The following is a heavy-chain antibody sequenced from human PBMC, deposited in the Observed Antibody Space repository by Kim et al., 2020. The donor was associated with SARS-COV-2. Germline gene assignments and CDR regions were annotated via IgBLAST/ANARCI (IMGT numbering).Heavy chain of an antibody. Sequence: SETLSLTCTVSGGSISSSSYYWGWIRQPPGKGLEWIGSIYYSGSTYYNPSLKSRVTISVDTSKNQFSLKLSSVTAADTAVYYCARDFSTWIQLWLFDYWGQGTLVTVSS. CDR1: GGSISSSSYY. D-gene: IGHD5-18*01. CDR2: IYYSGST. V-gene: IGHV4-39*07. J-gene: IGHJ4*02. CDR3: ARDFSTWIQLWLFDY.